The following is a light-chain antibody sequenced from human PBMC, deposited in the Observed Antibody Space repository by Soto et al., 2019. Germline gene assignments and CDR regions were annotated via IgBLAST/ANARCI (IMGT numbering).Light chain of an antibody. CDR1: QSVISRY. Sequence: EIVLTQSPGTLSLSPGERATLSCRASQSVISRYLAWYQQKPGQAPRLLIFGASSRATGIPDRFSGSGSGTDFTLTIRRLEPEDFAVFYCQQYGSSPPTFGQGTKVDIK. J-gene: IGKJ1*01. V-gene: IGKV3-20*01. CDR2: GAS. CDR3: QQYGSSPPT.